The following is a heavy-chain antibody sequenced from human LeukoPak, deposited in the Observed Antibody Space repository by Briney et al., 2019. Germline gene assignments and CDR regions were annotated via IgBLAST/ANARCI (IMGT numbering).Heavy chain of an antibody. D-gene: IGHD3-22*01. J-gene: IGHJ4*02. V-gene: IGHV4-59*01. Sequence: SETLSLTCTVSGGSISSYYWSWIQQPPGKGLEWIGYIYYSGSTNYNPSLKSRVTISVDTSKNQFSLKLSSVTAADTAVYYCASEYYYDSSGPLTWGQGTLVTVSS. CDR1: GGSISSYY. CDR2: IYYSGST. CDR3: ASEYYYDSSGPLT.